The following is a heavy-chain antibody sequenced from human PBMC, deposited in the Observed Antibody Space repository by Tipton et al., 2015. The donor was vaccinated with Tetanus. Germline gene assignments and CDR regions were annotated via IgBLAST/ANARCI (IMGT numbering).Heavy chain of an antibody. CDR3: ASSSRGYYDSSGYYGYFQH. Sequence: SLRLSCAASGFTFNSYAMHWVRHIPGKGLEWVAVIWYDGNNKYYADSVKGRFTISRDNSKNIMYLQMNSLRVEDTAVYYCASSSRGYYDSSGYYGYFQHWGQGTLVTVS. V-gene: IGHV3-33*01. CDR1: GFTFNSYA. CDR2: IWYDGNNK. D-gene: IGHD3-22*01. J-gene: IGHJ1*01.